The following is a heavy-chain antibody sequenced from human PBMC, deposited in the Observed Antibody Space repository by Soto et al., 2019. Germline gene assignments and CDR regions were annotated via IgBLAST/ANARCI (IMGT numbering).Heavy chain of an antibody. Sequence: SVKVSCKASGFTFTSSAMQWARQARGQRLEWIGWIVVGSGNTNYAQKFQERVTITRDMSTSTAYMELSSLRSEDTAVYYCAAIQGYCSSTSCYPLDDYWGQGTLVTVS. CDR3: AAIQGYCSSTSCYPLDDY. D-gene: IGHD2-2*01. CDR1: GFTFTSSA. J-gene: IGHJ4*02. V-gene: IGHV1-58*02. CDR2: IVVGSGNT.